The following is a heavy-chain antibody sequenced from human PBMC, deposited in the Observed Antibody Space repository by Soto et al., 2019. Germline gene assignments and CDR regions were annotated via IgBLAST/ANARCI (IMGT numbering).Heavy chain of an antibody. V-gene: IGHV5-10-1*01. CDR3: ARHARGYSGYDSYDAFDI. D-gene: IGHD5-12*01. Sequence: GESLKISCKGSGYSFTTYWISWVRQMPGKGLEWMGRIDPSDSYTNYSPSFQGHVTISADKSISTAYLQWSSLKASDTAMYYCARHARGYSGYDSYDAFDIWGQGTMVTVSS. CDR1: GYSFTTYW. J-gene: IGHJ3*02. CDR2: IDPSDSYT.